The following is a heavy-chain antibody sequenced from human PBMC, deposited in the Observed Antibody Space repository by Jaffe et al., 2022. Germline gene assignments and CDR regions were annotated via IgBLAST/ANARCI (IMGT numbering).Heavy chain of an antibody. CDR3: AKGLTYYYGSGSYRDYYYYYMDV. J-gene: IGHJ6*03. Sequence: QVQLVESGGGVVQPGGSLRLSCAASGFTFSSYGMHWVRQAPGKGLEWVAFIRYDGSNKYYADSVKGRFTISRDNSKNTLYLQMNSLRAEDTAVYYCAKGLTYYYGSGSYRDYYYYYMDVWGKGTTVTVSS. D-gene: IGHD3-10*01. CDR1: GFTFSSYG. V-gene: IGHV3-30*02. CDR2: IRYDGSNK.